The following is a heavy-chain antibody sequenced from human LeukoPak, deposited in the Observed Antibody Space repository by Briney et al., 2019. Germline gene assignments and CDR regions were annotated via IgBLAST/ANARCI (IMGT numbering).Heavy chain of an antibody. CDR3: ASGSGSYRTPYYYMDV. CDR2: MYSGGSA. CDR1: GVTVSSNY. J-gene: IGHJ6*03. D-gene: IGHD3-10*01. V-gene: IGHV3-53*01. Sequence: PGGSLRLSCVASGVTVSSNYMSWGCHAPRKGLGLDSVMYSGGSAYYADSVKGRFTISRDNSKNTLYLQMNSLTAEDTSVYYCASGSGSYRTPYYYMDVWGTGTTVTVSS.